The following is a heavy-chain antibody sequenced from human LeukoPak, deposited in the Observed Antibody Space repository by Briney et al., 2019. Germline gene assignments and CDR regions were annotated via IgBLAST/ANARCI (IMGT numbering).Heavy chain of an antibody. CDR2: VYYSGST. CDR1: GGSISSGGYY. CDR3: ARWGSPAFDY. J-gene: IGHJ4*02. Sequence: SQTLSLTCTVSGGSISSGGYYWSWIRQHPGKGLEWIGYVYYSGSTYYNPSLKSRVTISVDTSKNQFSLKLSSVTAADTAVYYCARWGSPAFDYWGQGTLVTVSS. D-gene: IGHD3-10*01. V-gene: IGHV4-31*03.